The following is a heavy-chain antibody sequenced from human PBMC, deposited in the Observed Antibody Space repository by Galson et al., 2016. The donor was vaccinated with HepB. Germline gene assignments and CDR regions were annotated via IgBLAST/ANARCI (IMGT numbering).Heavy chain of an antibody. CDR2: IHDSGNT. D-gene: IGHD2-2*02. CDR3: ARDEGFYNGMDV. J-gene: IGHJ6*02. CDR1: GVSISSSDYY. V-gene: IGHV4-61*08. Sequence: ETLSLTCTVSGVSISSSDYYWGWIRQPPGKGLDWIGYIHDSGNTNYNPSIKSRVTISRDTSKNQFFLELTSVTAADAAVYYCARDEGFYNGMDVWGQGTTVTVAS.